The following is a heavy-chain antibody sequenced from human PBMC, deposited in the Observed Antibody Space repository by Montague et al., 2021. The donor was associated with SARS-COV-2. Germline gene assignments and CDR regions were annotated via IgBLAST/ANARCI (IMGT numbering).Heavy chain of an antibody. CDR2: NYFGGGS. CDR3: ARDVGNVFSGYETEGGFDY. J-gene: IGHJ4*02. Sequence: SETLSFTCTVSGGSISSSNYFWGWLRQPPGKGLEWIGSNYFGGGSYYNPSLQSRVTISADTSKNHFSLNLTSVTAADTAVYYCARDVGNVFSGYETEGGFDYRGQGTPVTVSS. D-gene: IGHD5-12*01. V-gene: IGHV4-39*07. CDR1: GGSISSSNYF.